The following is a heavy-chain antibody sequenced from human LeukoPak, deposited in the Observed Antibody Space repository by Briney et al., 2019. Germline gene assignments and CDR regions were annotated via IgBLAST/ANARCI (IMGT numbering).Heavy chain of an antibody. CDR1: GFTFGGYN. D-gene: IGHD3-3*01. CDR3: ARGVPYDSWSGPHYSDY. Sequence: GGSLRLSCAASGFTFGGYNMNWIRQAPGKGLEWVSYISLSGSKIDYADSVKGRFTISRDNAKNSLYLQMNSLRAEDTAVYYCARGVPYDSWSGPHYSDYWGRGTLVTVSS. CDR2: ISLSGSKI. J-gene: IGHJ4*02. V-gene: IGHV3-48*01.